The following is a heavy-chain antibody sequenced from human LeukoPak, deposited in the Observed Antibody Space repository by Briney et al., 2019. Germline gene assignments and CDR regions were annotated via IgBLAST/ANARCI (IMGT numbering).Heavy chain of an antibody. CDR2: VYISGST. CDR3: ARGLEWGDGFDI. CDR1: GGFISSGSYY. D-gene: IGHD1-1*01. V-gene: IGHV4-61*02. J-gene: IGHJ3*02. Sequence: PSETLSLTCTVSGGFISSGSYYWTWIRQPAGKGLEWIGRVYISGSTNYNPSLKSRVTISVDTSKNHFSLKLTSVTAADTAVYYCARGLEWGDGFDIWGQGTMVTVSP.